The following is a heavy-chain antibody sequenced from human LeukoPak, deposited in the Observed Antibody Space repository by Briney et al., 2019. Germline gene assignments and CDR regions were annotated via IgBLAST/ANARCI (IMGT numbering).Heavy chain of an antibody. J-gene: IGHJ4*02. CDR2: MYNRGST. Sequence: TSETLSLTCTVSGDSNSNYYWSWLRQSPGKKLEWIGYMYNRGSTIYNPSLKSRVTISTDTSKNQFSLRLTSVTAADTAVYYCARAEKAVTGTLDYWGQGTLITVSS. D-gene: IGHD6-19*01. CDR3: ARAEKAVTGTLDY. CDR1: GDSNSNYY. V-gene: IGHV4-59*01.